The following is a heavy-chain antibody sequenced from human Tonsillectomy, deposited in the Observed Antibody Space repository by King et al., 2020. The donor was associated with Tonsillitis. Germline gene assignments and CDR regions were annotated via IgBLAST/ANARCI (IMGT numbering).Heavy chain of an antibody. D-gene: IGHD2-2*01. CDR3: TTEYGSSPSCNT. CDR1: GFTFTDSA. J-gene: IGHJ5*02. CDR2: IRSKANSYAT. V-gene: IGHV3-73*01. Sequence: VQLVESGGGLVQPGGSLKLSCAASGFTFTDSAMHWVRQASGKGLEWVGRIRSKANSYATAYAASVKGRFTISRDDSKNTAYLQMNSLKTEDTAVYYCTTEYGSSPSCNTWGQGTLVTVSS.